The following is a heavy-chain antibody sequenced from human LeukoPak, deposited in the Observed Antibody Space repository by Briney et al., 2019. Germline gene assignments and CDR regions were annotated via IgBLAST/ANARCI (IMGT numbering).Heavy chain of an antibody. CDR2: IKQDGSER. V-gene: IGHV3-7*01. CDR1: GFTFSSYW. Sequence: GGSLRLSCAASGFTFSSYWMSWVRQAPGKGLEWVAKIKQDGSERYYVDSVKGRFTISRDNAKNSLYLQMNSLRAEDTAVYYCARVSYDFWSGQTSFDYWGQGTLVTVSS. D-gene: IGHD3-3*01. CDR3: ARVSYDFWSGQTSFDY. J-gene: IGHJ4*02.